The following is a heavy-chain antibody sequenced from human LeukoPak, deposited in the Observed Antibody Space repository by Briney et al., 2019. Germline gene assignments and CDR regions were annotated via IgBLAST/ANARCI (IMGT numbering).Heavy chain of an antibody. CDR3: AKVGENCSSTSCPYVDY. CDR2: ISYDGSNK. Sequence: PGGSLRLSCAASGFTFSSYGMHWVRQAPGKGLEWVAVISYDGSNKYYADSVKGRFTISRDNSKNTLYLQMNSLRDEDTAVYYCAKVGENCSSTSCPYVDYWGQGTLVTVSS. D-gene: IGHD2-2*01. J-gene: IGHJ4*02. V-gene: IGHV3-30*18. CDR1: GFTFSSYG.